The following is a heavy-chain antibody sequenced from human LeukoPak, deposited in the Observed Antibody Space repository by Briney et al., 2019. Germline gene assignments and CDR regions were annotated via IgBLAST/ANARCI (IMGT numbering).Heavy chain of an antibody. J-gene: IGHJ4*02. V-gene: IGHV1-18*01. CDR1: GYTFSSYG. Sequence: ASVTVSCKASGYTFSSYGISWVRQAPGQGLESLGYISAYNGNTNYAQKVQGRITMTTDTSTSTAYMEMRSLRSDDTAVYYCARDCSGSSCYWIHWGQGTLVTVSS. CDR3: ARDCSGSSCYWIH. D-gene: IGHD2-15*01. CDR2: ISAYNGNT.